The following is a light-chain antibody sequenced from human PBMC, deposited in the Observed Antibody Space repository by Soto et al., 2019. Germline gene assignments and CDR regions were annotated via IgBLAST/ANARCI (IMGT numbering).Light chain of an antibody. Sequence: EIVLTQSPASLSLSAGERVTLSCRASQSVDTMVAWYQQQVGRTPRLLIYETSNRATGVPGRFSGSGSGTDFTLTIRRLAPEDFAVYFCQVRTDWPPFKYTFGQGTKLEV. J-gene: IGKJ2*01. CDR1: QSVDTM. V-gene: IGKV3-11*01. CDR3: QVRTDWPPFKYT. CDR2: ETS.